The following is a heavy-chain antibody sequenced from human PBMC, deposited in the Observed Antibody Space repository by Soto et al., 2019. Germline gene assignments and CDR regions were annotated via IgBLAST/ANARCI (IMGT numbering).Heavy chain of an antibody. CDR2: IDPSDSYT. D-gene: IGHD3-22*01. Sequence: GESLKISCKGSGYSFTSYWISWVRQMPGKGLEWMGRIDPSDSYTNYSPSFQGHVTISADKSISTAYLQWSSLKASDTAMYYCARQLELRYYYDSSGYNRGAYCYYGMDVWGQGTTVTVSS. CDR3: ARQLELRYYYDSSGYNRGAYCYYGMDV. CDR1: GYSFTSYW. V-gene: IGHV5-10-1*01. J-gene: IGHJ6*02.